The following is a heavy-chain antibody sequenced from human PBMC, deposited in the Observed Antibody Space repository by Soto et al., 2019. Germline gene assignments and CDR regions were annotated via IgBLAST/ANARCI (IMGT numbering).Heavy chain of an antibody. J-gene: IGHJ4*02. D-gene: IGHD6-19*01. CDR2: IRTKPNNYAT. V-gene: IGHV3-73*02. CDR1: GFSFSGSA. CDR3: TRHEVTSGSRFDH. Sequence: EVQLVESGGGLVQPGGSLKLSCAASGFSFSGSAIHWVRQASGKGLEWVGRIRTKPNNYATAYAASVKGRFTISRDDSKNTAYLQMISLKSEDTAVYYCTRHEVTSGSRFDHWGQGTLVTVSS.